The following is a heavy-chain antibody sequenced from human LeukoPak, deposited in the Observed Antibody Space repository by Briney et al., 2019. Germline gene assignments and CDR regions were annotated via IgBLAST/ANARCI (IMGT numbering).Heavy chain of an antibody. Sequence: PSETLSLTCTVSGGSVSSGSYYWSWIRQPPGKGLEWIGYIYYSGSTNYNPSLKSRVTISADTSKNQSSLKLSSMTAADTAVYYCARGIVATIFSYWGQGTLVTVSS. CDR1: GGSVSSGSYY. CDR2: IYYSGST. J-gene: IGHJ4*02. D-gene: IGHD5-12*01. CDR3: ARGIVATIFSY. V-gene: IGHV4-61*01.